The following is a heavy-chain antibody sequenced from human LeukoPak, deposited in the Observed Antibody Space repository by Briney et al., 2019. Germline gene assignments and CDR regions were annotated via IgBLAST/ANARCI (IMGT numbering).Heavy chain of an antibody. Sequence: GESLKISCKGSGYSFTSYWIGWVRQMPGKGLEWMGIIYPGDSDTRYSPSFQGQVTISADKSISTAYLQWSSLKASDTAMYYCARTLGYSSSWYKGNWFGPWGQGTLVTVSS. D-gene: IGHD6-13*01. J-gene: IGHJ5*02. CDR3: ARTLGYSSSWYKGNWFGP. CDR2: IYPGDSDT. CDR1: GYSFTSYW. V-gene: IGHV5-51*01.